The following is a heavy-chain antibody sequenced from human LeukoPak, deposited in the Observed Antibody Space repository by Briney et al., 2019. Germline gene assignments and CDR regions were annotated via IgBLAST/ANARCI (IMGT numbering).Heavy chain of an antibody. V-gene: IGHV1-8*01. Sequence: ASVKVSCKASGYTFTSYDINWVRQATGQGLEWMGCMNSNSGNTGYAKKCQGRVTMTRNTSISTAYMELSSLRSEDTAVYYCARGFHDRTRSNRIAAAGTGRLRYYYYYMDVWGKGTTVTVSS. CDR3: ARGFHDRTRSNRIAAAGTGRLRYYYYYMDV. J-gene: IGHJ6*03. CDR1: GYTFTSYD. CDR2: MNSNSGNT. D-gene: IGHD6-13*01.